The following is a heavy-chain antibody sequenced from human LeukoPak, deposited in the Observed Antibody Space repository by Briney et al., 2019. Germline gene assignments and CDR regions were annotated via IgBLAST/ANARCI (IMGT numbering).Heavy chain of an antibody. CDR2: INTDGSST. CDR3: ASESSGYYY. J-gene: IGHJ4*02. D-gene: IGHD3-22*01. CDR1: GFTFNSYW. Sequence: AGGSLRLSCAASGFTFNSYWMHWVRQAPGKGLVWVSRINTDGSSTSFADSVKGRFTISRDNAKNALYLQMNSLRAEDTAVYYCASESSGYYYWGQGTLVTVSS. V-gene: IGHV3-74*01.